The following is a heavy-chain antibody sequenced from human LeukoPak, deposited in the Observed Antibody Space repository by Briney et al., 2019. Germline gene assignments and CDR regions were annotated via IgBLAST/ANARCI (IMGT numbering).Heavy chain of an antibody. CDR3: VRGVGSSTSCYVRAFDI. J-gene: IGHJ3*02. D-gene: IGHD2-2*01. CDR1: GFTFSNSW. V-gene: IGHV3-52*01. CDR2: IKCDGCEK. Sequence: GGSLRLSCAASGFTFSNSWMHWVCQAPEKGLEWVADIKCDGCEKCYVDSVKGRLTISRDNAKNSLYLQVNSLRAEDMTVYYCVRGVGSSTSCYVRAFDIWGQGTMVTVSS.